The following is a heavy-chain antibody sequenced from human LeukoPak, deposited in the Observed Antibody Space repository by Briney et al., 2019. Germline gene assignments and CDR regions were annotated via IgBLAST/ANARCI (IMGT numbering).Heavy chain of an antibody. J-gene: IGHJ4*02. V-gene: IGHV1-18*01. D-gene: IGHD4-17*01. CDR3: ARDPDGDNDFDF. Sequence: ASVRVSCKASGYAFIKYGISWVRQAPGEGLEWLGWIDANNGDTNYAQKVRVRVTMTTDTSTTTAYMELRSLRSDDTAVYYCARDPDGDNDFDFWGQGTLVTVSS. CDR1: GYAFIKYG. CDR2: IDANNGDT.